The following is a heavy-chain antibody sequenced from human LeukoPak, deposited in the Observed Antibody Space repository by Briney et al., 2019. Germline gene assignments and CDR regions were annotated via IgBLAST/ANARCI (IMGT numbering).Heavy chain of an antibody. CDR1: GFTFSSYE. J-gene: IGHJ4*02. CDR3: AKGIYGDHEIFDY. V-gene: IGHV3-48*03. CDR2: ISSSGSTI. Sequence: GGSLRLSCAASGFTFSSYEMNWVRQAPGKGLEWVSYISSSGSTIYYADSVKGRFTISRDNAKNSLYLQMNSLRAEDTAVYYCAKGIYGDHEIFDYWGQGTLVTVSS. D-gene: IGHD4-17*01.